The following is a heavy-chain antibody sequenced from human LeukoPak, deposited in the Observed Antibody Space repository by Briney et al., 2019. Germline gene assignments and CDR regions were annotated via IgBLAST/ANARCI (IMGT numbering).Heavy chain of an antibody. CDR1: GNSISSGDNY. CDR3: ARGLASGYPPIPFDY. V-gene: IGHV4-61*02. J-gene: IGHJ4*02. Sequence: PSETLSLTCTVSGNSISSGDNYWSWIRQPAGKGLEWIGRIYTSGSTNYNPSLKSRVTISVDTSKIQFSLNLSSVTAADTAIYYCARGLASGYPPIPFDYWGQGTQVTVSS. CDR2: IYTSGST. D-gene: IGHD3-3*01.